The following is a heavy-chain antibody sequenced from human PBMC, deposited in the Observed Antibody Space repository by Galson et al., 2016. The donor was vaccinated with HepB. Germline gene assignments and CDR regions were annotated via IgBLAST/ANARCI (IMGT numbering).Heavy chain of an antibody. CDR3: ARNRFRGGYSDL. D-gene: IGHD2-2*03. V-gene: IGHV4-34*01. CDR1: GGSFSGYD. CDR2: ITHKGTT. J-gene: IGHJ3*01. Sequence: SETLSLTCAVYGGSFSGYDWTWIRQPPGKGLEWIGEITHKGTTNYNPSLNSRVTMSVDTSKNQFSLTLTSVTAADTALYFCARNRFRGGYSDLWGQGIMVNVSS.